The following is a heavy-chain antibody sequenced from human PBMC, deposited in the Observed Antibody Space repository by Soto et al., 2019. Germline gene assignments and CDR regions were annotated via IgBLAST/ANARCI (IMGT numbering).Heavy chain of an antibody. V-gene: IGHV1-69*01. CDR1: GGTFSSYA. Sequence: QVQLVQSGAEVKKPGSSVKVSCKASGGTFSSYAISWVRPAPGQGLEWMGVIIPIFGTANYAQKFQGRVTITVDESTRQAYEEVSSLRSEDTAVYYCDIDEEYCSGGGCYYYGMDVWGQGTTVIVSS. D-gene: IGHD2-15*01. CDR3: DIDEEYCSGGGCYYYGMDV. CDR2: IIPIFGTA. J-gene: IGHJ6*01.